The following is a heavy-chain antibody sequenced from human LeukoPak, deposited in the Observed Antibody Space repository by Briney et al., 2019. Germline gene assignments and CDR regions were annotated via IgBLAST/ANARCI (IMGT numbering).Heavy chain of an antibody. CDR1: GYTFTSYD. V-gene: IGHV1-8*01. J-gene: IGHJ5*02. Sequence: ASVTVSCKASGYTFTSYDMNWVRQAPGQGLEWMGWMNPNSGNTDYAQKFKGRVTITRNTTKSTAYMELSSLRSEDTAVYYCARRMVRGNWFDPWGQGTLVTVSS. CDR2: MNPNSGNT. CDR3: ARRMVRGNWFDP. D-gene: IGHD3-10*01.